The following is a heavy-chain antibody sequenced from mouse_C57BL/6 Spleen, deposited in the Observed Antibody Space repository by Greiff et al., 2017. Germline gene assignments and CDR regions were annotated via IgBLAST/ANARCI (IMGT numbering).Heavy chain of an antibody. CDR3: ARWAESSDY. CDR2: IYPRDGST. D-gene: IGHD3-3*01. J-gene: IGHJ2*01. CDR1: GYTFTSYD. V-gene: IGHV1-85*01. Sequence: VKLVESGPELVKPGASVKLSCKASGYTFTSYDIHWVKQRPGQGLEWIGWIYPRDGSTKYNEKFKGKATLTVDTSSSTAYMELHSLTSEDSAVYFCARWAESSDYWGQGTTLTVSA.